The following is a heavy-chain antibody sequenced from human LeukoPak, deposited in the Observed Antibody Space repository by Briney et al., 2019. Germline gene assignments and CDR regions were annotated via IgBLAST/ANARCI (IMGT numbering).Heavy chain of an antibody. CDR3: ANLAYCGGDCYWAPDYYYGMDV. V-gene: IGHV3-23*01. J-gene: IGHJ6*02. Sequence: GGSLRLSCAASGFTVSSNYMSWVRQAPGKGLEWVSAISGSGGSTYYADSVKGRFTISRDNSKNTLYLQMNSLRAEDTAVYYCANLAYCGGDCYWAPDYYYGMDVWGQGTTVTVSS. CDR2: ISGSGGST. D-gene: IGHD2-21*02. CDR1: GFTVSSNY.